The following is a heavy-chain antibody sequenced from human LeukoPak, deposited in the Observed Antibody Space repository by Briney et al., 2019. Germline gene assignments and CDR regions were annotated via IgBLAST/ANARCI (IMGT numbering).Heavy chain of an antibody. CDR2: ISSSSSYI. D-gene: IGHD3-22*01. Sequence: GGSLRLSCAASGFTFSSYSMNWVRQAPGEGLEWVSSISSSSSYIYYADSVKGRFTISRDNAKNSLYLQMNSLRDEDTAVYYCARDYYDSSGYYAAAPTFDYWGQGTLVTVSS. V-gene: IGHV3-21*01. J-gene: IGHJ4*02. CDR3: ARDYYDSSGYYAAAPTFDY. CDR1: GFTFSSYS.